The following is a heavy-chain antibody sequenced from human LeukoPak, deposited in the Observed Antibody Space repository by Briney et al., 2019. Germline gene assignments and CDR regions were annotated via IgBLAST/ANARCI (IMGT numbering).Heavy chain of an antibody. Sequence: PGGSLRLSCAASGFTFSSNWMHWVRQAPGKGLVWVSRINSDGNITSYADSVKVRFTISRDNAKNTLYLQMNSLRPEDTAVYYCARVFQGVVLDAWGQGTLVTVSS. V-gene: IGHV3-74*01. CDR2: INSDGNIT. CDR3: ARVFQGVVLDA. D-gene: IGHD2-8*01. J-gene: IGHJ5*02. CDR1: GFTFSSNW.